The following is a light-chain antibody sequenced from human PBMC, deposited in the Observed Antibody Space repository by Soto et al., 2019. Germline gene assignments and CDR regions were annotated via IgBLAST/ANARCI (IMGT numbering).Light chain of an antibody. V-gene: IGKV3-11*01. J-gene: IGKJ4*01. CDR3: QQRSNWPPALT. Sequence: EIVLTQSPATLSLSPGERATLSYRASHSVTSYLARYQQKPGQAPRLLIYDASNRATGIPARFSGSGSGTDFTLTISSLEPEDFAVYYCQQRSNWPPALTFGGGTKVEIK. CDR2: DAS. CDR1: HSVTSY.